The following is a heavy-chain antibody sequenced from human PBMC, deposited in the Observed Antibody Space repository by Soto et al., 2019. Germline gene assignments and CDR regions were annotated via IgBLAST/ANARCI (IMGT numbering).Heavy chain of an antibody. J-gene: IGHJ4*02. V-gene: IGHV1-8*01. D-gene: IGHD6-13*01. Sequence: GASVKVSCKASGCTFTSYDINWVRQATGQGLEWMGWMNPNSGNTGYAQKFQGRVTMTRNTSISTAYMELSSLRSEDTAVYYCARELSSSWRFDYWGQGTLVTVSS. CDR2: MNPNSGNT. CDR3: ARELSSSWRFDY. CDR1: GCTFTSYD.